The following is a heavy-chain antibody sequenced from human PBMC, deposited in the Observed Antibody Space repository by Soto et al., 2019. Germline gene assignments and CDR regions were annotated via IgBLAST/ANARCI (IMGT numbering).Heavy chain of an antibody. V-gene: IGHV3-72*01. J-gene: IGHJ4*02. CDR2: TRNKANSYTT. CDR3: AWSSGSYDSSGYYAFDY. Sequence: EVQLVESGGGLVQPGGSLRLSCAASGFTFSDHYMDWVRQAPGKGLEWVGRTRNKANSYTTEYAASVKGGFTISRDDSKNSLYLQMNSLKTEDTAVYYCAWSSGSYDSSGYYAFDYWGQGTLVTVSS. CDR1: GFTFSDHY. D-gene: IGHD3-22*01.